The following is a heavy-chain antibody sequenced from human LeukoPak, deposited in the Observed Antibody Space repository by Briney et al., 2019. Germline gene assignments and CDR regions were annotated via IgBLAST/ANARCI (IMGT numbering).Heavy chain of an antibody. CDR1: GGSISSYY. D-gene: IGHD3-10*01. CDR3: ARGSCGFGELYYGMDV. J-gene: IGHJ6*02. V-gene: IGHV4-59*01. Sequence: PSETLSLTCTVSGGSISSYYWSWIREPPGKGLEWIGYIYYSGSTNYNPSLKSRATISVDTSKNQFSLKLSFVTAADTAVYYCARGSCGFGELYYGMDVWGQGTTVTVSS. CDR2: IYYSGST.